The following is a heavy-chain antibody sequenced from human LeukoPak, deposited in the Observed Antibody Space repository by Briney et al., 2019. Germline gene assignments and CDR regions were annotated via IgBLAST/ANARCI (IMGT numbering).Heavy chain of an antibody. D-gene: IGHD4-17*01. CDR2: INSDGSST. V-gene: IGHV3-74*01. CDR3: ARDYGDAFDV. CDR1: GFTFSSYA. J-gene: IGHJ3*01. Sequence: GGSLRLSCAASGFTFSSYAMSWVRQAPGKGLVWVSLINSDGSSTNYADSVKGRFTIYRDNAKNTLYLQMNSLRAEDTAVYYCARDYGDAFDVWGQGTMVTVSS.